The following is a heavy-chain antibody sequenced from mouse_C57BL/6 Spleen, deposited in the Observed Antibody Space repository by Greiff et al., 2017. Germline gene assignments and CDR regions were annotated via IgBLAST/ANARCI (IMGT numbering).Heavy chain of an antibody. CDR1: GYTFTSYW. J-gene: IGHJ1*03. V-gene: IGHV1-52*01. D-gene: IGHD1-1*01. CDR2: IDPSDSET. CDR3: ARRDSSYGSSYEGYFDV. Sequence: QVQLQQPGAELVRPGSSVKLSCKASGYTFTSYWMHWVKQRPIQGLEWIGNIDPSDSETHYNQKFKDKATLTVDKSSSTAYMQLSSLTSEDSAVYYCARRDSSYGSSYEGYFDVWGTGTTVTVSS.